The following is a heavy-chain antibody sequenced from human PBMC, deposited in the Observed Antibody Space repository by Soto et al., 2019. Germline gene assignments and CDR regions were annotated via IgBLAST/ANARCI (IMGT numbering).Heavy chain of an antibody. CDR3: ARRGGVGATTYDY. CDR2: IYHSGST. D-gene: IGHD1-26*01. V-gene: IGHV4-59*08. CDR1: GGSIRSYY. J-gene: IGHJ4*02. Sequence: SETLSLTCTVSGGSIRSYYWSWIRQPPGKGLEWIGYIYHSGSTYYNPSLKSRVTISVDTSKNQFSLKLSSVTAADTAVYYCARRGGVGATTYDYWGQGTLVTVSS.